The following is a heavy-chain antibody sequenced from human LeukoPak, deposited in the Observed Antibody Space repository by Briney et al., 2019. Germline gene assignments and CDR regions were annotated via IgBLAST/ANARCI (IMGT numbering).Heavy chain of an antibody. CDR1: GYTFTSYG. J-gene: IGHJ4*02. D-gene: IGHD2-15*01. CDR3: ARGGASGYCSGGSCYDGDY. Sequence: RASVKVSCKASGYTFTSYGISWVRQAPGQGLEWMGWISAYNGNTNYAQKLQGRVTMTTDTSTSTAYMELRSLRSDDTAAYYCARGGASGYCSGGSCYDGDYWGQGTLVTVSS. CDR2: ISAYNGNT. V-gene: IGHV1-18*01.